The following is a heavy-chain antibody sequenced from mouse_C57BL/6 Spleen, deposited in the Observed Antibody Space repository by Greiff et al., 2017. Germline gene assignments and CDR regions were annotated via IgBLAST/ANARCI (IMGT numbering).Heavy chain of an antibody. V-gene: IGHV7-3*01. J-gene: IGHJ2*01. CDR2: IRNKANGYTT. D-gene: IGHD1-1*01. Sequence: EVKLMESGGGLVQPGGSLSLSCAASGFTFTDYYMSWVRQPPGKALEWLGFIRNKANGYTTEYGAAVKGRFTISRDNSQSILYLQMDALRADDSATYYCARVSYGFDYWGQGTTLTVSS. CDR3: ARVSYGFDY. CDR1: GFTFTDYY.